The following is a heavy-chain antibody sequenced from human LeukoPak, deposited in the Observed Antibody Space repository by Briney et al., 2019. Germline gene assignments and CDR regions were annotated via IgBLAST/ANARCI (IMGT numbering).Heavy chain of an antibody. D-gene: IGHD3-10*01. CDR1: GFTFSSYW. Sequence: GASLRLSCAASGFTFSSYWMHWVRQAPGKGLVWVSRINSDGSTTRYADSVKGRFTISRDNAKKTLYLQMNSLRAEDTAVYYCARDMGDSAYYFDYWGQGTLVTVSS. CDR3: ARDMGDSAYYFDY. CDR2: INSDGSTT. J-gene: IGHJ4*02. V-gene: IGHV3-74*01.